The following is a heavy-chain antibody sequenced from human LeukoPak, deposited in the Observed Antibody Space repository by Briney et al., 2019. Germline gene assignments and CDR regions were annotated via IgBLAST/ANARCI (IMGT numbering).Heavy chain of an antibody. J-gene: IGHJ4*02. CDR2: INHSGST. CDR3: ARRPTYYYDSSGYRGYFDY. V-gene: IGHV4-34*01. Sequence: SETLSLTCAVYGGSFSGYYWSWIRQPPGKGLEWIGEINHSGSTNYNPSLKSRVTISVDTSKIQFSLKLSSVTAADTAVYYCARRPTYYYDSSGYRGYFDYWGQGTLVTVSS. D-gene: IGHD3-22*01. CDR1: GGSFSGYY.